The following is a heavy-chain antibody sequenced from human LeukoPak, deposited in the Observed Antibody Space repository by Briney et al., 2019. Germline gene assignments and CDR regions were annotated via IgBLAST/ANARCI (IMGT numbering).Heavy chain of an antibody. D-gene: IGHD6-19*01. V-gene: IGHV3-15*01. CDR3: TTDRLAVAGTCYSDY. CDR2: IKSKTDGGTT. Sequence: GGSLRLSCAASGFTFSNAWMSWVRQAPGEGLEWVGRIKSKTDGGTTDYAAPVKGRFTISRDDSKNTLYLQMNSLKTEDTAVYYCTTDRLAVAGTCYSDYWGQGTLVTVSS. CDR1: GFTFSNAW. J-gene: IGHJ4*02.